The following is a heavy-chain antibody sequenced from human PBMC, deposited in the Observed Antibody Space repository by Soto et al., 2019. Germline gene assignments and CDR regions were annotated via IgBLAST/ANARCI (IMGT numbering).Heavy chain of an antibody. CDR1: GFPFSSHA. CDR2: ISGSGVIT. Sequence: EVQLLESGGDLVQPGGSLRLSCAASGFPFSSHAMSWVRQASGKGLEWVSVISGSGVITYYADSVKGRFTISRDNSKNTRYLQMNSLSPEDTAVYYCAKTPSNWNYEKYFHHWGQGTLVTVS. D-gene: IGHD1-7*01. J-gene: IGHJ1*01. CDR3: AKTPSNWNYEKYFHH. V-gene: IGHV3-23*01.